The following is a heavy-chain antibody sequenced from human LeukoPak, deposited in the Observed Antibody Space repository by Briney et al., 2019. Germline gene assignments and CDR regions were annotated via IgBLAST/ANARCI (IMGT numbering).Heavy chain of an antibody. Sequence: PGGSLRLSCAASGFTFSSYEMIWVRQAPGKGLEWVSYTSSSGSTIFYAGSVAGRFTISRDNAKNSLYLQMNTLRAEDTAVYYCARLGYCSGGSCYSLDSWGQGTLVTVSS. D-gene: IGHD2-15*01. V-gene: IGHV3-48*03. CDR3: ARLGYCSGGSCYSLDS. CDR2: TSSSGSTI. J-gene: IGHJ4*02. CDR1: GFTFSSYE.